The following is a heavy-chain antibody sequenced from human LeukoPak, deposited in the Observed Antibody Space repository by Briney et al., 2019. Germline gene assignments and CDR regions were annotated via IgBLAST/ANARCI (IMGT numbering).Heavy chain of an antibody. Sequence: GESLKISCKGSGYSFTSYWIGWVRQMPGRGLEWMGIIYPGDSDTRYSPSFQGQVTISADKSISTAYLQWSSLKASDTAMYYCAWTSSGNDIRGSFDIWGQGTMVTVSS. J-gene: IGHJ3*02. CDR2: IYPGDSDT. CDR1: GYSFTSYW. CDR3: AWTSSGNDIRGSFDI. D-gene: IGHD3-9*01. V-gene: IGHV5-51*01.